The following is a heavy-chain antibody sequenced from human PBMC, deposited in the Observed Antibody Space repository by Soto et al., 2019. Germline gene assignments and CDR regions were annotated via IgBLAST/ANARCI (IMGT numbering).Heavy chain of an antibody. D-gene: IGHD2-15*01. V-gene: IGHV4-39*01. CDR3: ARQGSCSGGSCYSRYYYYYYMDV. CDR1: GGSISSSSYY. Sequence: SETLSLTCTVSGGSISSSSYYWGWIRQPPGKGLEGIGRIYYSGSTYYNPSLKSRVTISVDTSKNQFALKLSSVTAADTAVYYCARQGSCSGGSCYSRYYYYYYMDVWGKGNTVTVSS. CDR2: IYYSGST. J-gene: IGHJ6*03.